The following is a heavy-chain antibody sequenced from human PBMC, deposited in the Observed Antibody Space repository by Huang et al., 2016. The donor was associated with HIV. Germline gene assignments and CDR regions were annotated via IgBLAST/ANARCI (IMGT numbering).Heavy chain of an antibody. Sequence: QLQLQGSGPGLVKPSETLSLTCTVSGGSITSSSYYWGWIRQPPGKGLEWVGSIHYSGSTDYNPSLKMRVTVSVDTSKNQCALKLSSVTAADTAVYYCARHFSYYDSSGYTPWDAFDIWGQGTMVTVSS. J-gene: IGHJ3*02. CDR2: IHYSGST. CDR1: GGSITSSSYY. D-gene: IGHD3-22*01. V-gene: IGHV4-39*01. CDR3: ARHFSYYDSSGYTPWDAFDI.